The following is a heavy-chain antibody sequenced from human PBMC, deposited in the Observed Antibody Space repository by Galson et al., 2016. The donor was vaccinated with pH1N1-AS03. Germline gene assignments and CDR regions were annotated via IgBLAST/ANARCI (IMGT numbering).Heavy chain of an antibody. J-gene: IGHJ4*02. CDR2: IDWDDDK. CDR1: GFSLTTSGMC. CDR3: ARSLSYHYGDYHDF. D-gene: IGHD4-17*01. Sequence: PALVKPTQTLTLTCTFSGFSLTTSGMCVSWIRQPPGKALEWLARIDWDDDKFYNTSLKTRLTISKDTSKNQVVLTMTNMDPVDTATYYCARSLSYHYGDYHDFWGQGNPGHRLL. V-gene: IGHV2-70*17.